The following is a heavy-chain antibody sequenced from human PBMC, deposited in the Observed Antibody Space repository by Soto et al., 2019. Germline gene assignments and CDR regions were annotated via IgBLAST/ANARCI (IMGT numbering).Heavy chain of an antibody. CDR2: ISSTSSYI. J-gene: IGHJ4*02. V-gene: IGHV3-21*01. CDR3: ARGYYDRSGYFFEY. D-gene: IGHD3-22*01. Sequence: GGSLRLSCAASGFIFSDYSMNWVRQAPGKGLEWVSSISSTSSYIYYADSLKGRFTISRDNAKNSLYLQMNSLRVEDAAVYYCARGYYDRSGYFFEYWGQGTLVTVPS. CDR1: GFIFSDYS.